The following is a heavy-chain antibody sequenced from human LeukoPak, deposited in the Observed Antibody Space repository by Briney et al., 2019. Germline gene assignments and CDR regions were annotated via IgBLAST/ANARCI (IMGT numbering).Heavy chain of an antibody. CDR2: IAYDGSNQ. D-gene: IGHD3-10*01. J-gene: IGHJ6*02. V-gene: IGHV3-30*18. CDR3: AKHQLLWFGELRCYGMDV. Sequence: GGSLRLSCAVSGLTFTDHVMHWVRQSPGKGLDWVAVIAYDGSNQYYADSVKGRFTISRDNSKNTLYLQMNSLRAEDTAVYYCAKHQLLWFGELRCYGMDVWGQGTTVTVSS. CDR1: GLTFTDHV.